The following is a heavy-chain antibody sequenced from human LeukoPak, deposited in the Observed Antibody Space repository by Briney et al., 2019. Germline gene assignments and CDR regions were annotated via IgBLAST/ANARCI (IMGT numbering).Heavy chain of an antibody. Sequence: PSETLSLTCTASGGSISSYYWSWIRQPPGKGLEWIGYIYYSGSTNYNPSLKSRVTISVDTSKNQFSLKLSSVTAADTAVYYCARQFGYYDSSGYHDYWGQGTLVTVSS. CDR1: GGSISSYY. D-gene: IGHD3-22*01. CDR2: IYYSGST. J-gene: IGHJ4*02. CDR3: ARQFGYYDSSGYHDY. V-gene: IGHV4-59*08.